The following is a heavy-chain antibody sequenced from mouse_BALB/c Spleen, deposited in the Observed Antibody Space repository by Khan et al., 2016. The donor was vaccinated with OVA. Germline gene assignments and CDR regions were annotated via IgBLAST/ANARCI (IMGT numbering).Heavy chain of an antibody. CDR3: ARRNYFGYTFAY. CDR1: GYTFTDYY. J-gene: IGHJ3*01. CDR2: ISPGSGDT. V-gene: IGHV1-77*01. Sequence: VQLQQPGAELARPGASVKLSCKASGYTFTDYYINWVKQRTGQGLEWIGEISPGSGDTYYNERLKGKATLTADKSSSTAYMQLSSLTSEASAVYFCARRNYFGYTFAYWGQGTLVTVSA. D-gene: IGHD1-2*01.